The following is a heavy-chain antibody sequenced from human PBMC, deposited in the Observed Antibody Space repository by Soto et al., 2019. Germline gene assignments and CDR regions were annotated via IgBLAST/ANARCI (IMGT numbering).Heavy chain of an antibody. J-gene: IGHJ5*02. CDR1: GGTFSSYA. D-gene: IGHD2-15*01. Sequence: SVKVSCKASGGTFSSYAISWVRQAPGQGLEWMGGIIPIFGTANYAQKFQGRVTITADESTSTAYMELSSLRSEDTAVYYCARDNSQNYGTPAASSWLHPWGQGTPVTVSS. CDR3: ARDNSQNYGTPAASSWLHP. CDR2: IIPIFGTA. V-gene: IGHV1-69*13.